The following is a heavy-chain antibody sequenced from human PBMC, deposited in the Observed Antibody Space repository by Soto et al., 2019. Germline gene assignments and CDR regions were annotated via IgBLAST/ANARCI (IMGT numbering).Heavy chain of an antibody. J-gene: IGHJ4*02. D-gene: IGHD6-13*01. V-gene: IGHV4-34*01. CDR3: ARVIAAAGIDY. CDR1: GGSFSGYY. CDR2: INHSGST. Sequence: SETLSLTCAVYGGSFSGYYWSWIRQPPGKGLEWIGEINHSGSTNYNPSLKSRVTISVDTSKNQFSLKLSSVTAADTAVYYCARVIAAAGIDYRGQGTLVTVSS.